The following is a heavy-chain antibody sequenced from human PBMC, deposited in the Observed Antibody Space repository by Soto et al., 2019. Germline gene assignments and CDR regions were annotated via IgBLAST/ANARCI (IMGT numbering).Heavy chain of an antibody. CDR1: GGSVSSGSYY. CDR2: VYYSGST. V-gene: IGHV4-61*01. CDR3: AIGGSYYPPYFDY. Sequence: SETLSLTCTVSGGSVSSGSYYWSWIRQPPGKGLEWIGYVYYSGSTNYNPSLKSRVTISVDTSKNQFSLKLSSVTAADTAVYYFAIGGSYYPPYFDYWAQGTLVTVSS. D-gene: IGHD1-26*01. J-gene: IGHJ4*02.